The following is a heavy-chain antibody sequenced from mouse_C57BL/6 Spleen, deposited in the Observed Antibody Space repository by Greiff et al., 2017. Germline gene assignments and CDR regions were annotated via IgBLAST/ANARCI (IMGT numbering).Heavy chain of an antibody. Sequence: VNLVESGAELVRPGASVTLSCKASGYTFTDYEMHWVKQTPVHGLEWIGAIDPETGGTPYNQKFKGKAILTADKSSSTAYMELRSLTSEDSAVYYCTRPYYGSTFAYWGQGTLVTVSA. V-gene: IGHV1-15*01. D-gene: IGHD1-1*01. CDR2: IDPETGGT. J-gene: IGHJ3*01. CDR1: GYTFTDYE. CDR3: TRPYYGSTFAY.